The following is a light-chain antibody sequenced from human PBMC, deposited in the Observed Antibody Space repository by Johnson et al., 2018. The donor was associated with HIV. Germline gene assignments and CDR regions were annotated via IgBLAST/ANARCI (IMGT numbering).Light chain of an antibody. Sequence: QSLLTQPPSVSAAPGQKVTISCSGSSSNIGNNYVSWYQQLPGTAPKLLIYDNNKRPSGIPDRFSGSQSGTSATLGITGLQTGDEADYYCGTWDSSLGAWVFGTGTKVTVL. V-gene: IGLV1-51*01. J-gene: IGLJ1*01. CDR1: SSNIGNNY. CDR3: GTWDSSLGAWV. CDR2: DNN.